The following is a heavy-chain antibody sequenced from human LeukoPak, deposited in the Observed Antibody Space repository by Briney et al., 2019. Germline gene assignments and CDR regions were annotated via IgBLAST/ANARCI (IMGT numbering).Heavy chain of an antibody. J-gene: IGHJ4*02. CDR1: GFTFSSYS. V-gene: IGHV3-21*01. CDR2: ISSSSSYI. Sequence: PGGSLRLSCAASGFTFSSYSMNWVRQAPGKGLEWVSSISSSSSYIYYADSVKGRFTISRDNAKNSLYLQMNSLRADDTAVYYCARDGIAARPFDYWGQGTLVTVSS. D-gene: IGHD6-6*01. CDR3: ARDGIAARPFDY.